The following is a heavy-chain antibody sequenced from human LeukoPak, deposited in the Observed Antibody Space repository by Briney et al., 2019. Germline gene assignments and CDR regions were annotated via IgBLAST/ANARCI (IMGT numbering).Heavy chain of an antibody. CDR1: GFTFTTYG. CDR3: AKNGEPHYYMDV. CDR2: ISGSGSNT. J-gene: IGHJ6*03. V-gene: IGHV3-23*01. D-gene: IGHD1-14*01. Sequence: GGSLRLSCAASGFTFTTYGMIWVRQAAGKGLEWVLGISGSGSNTYYADSAKGRFTPSRDYSKRTVYLQMNSLRAEDTAVYYCAKNGEPHYYMDVLGKGTTVTVSS.